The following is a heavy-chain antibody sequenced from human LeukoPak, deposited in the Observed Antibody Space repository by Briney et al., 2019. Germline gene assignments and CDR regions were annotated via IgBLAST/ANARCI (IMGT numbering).Heavy chain of an antibody. J-gene: IGHJ3*02. Sequence: SETLSLTCAVYGGSFSGYYWSWIRQPPGKGLEWIGEINHSGSTNYNPSLKSRVTISVDTSKNQFSLKLSSVTAADTAVYYCARADTMIVDDAFDIWGQGTMVTVSS. CDR1: GGSFSGYY. CDR3: ARADTMIVDDAFDI. CDR2: INHSGST. V-gene: IGHV4-34*01. D-gene: IGHD3-22*01.